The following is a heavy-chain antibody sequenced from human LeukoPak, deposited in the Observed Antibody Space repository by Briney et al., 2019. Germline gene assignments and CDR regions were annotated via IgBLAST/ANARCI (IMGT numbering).Heavy chain of an antibody. V-gene: IGHV5-51*01. Sequence: GESLKISCKGSGCSFTSYWIGWVRQMPGKGLEWMGIIYPGDSDTRYSPSFQGQVTISADKSISTAYLQWSSLKASDTAMYYCARRGYYYDSSGPFDYWGQGTLVTVSS. J-gene: IGHJ4*02. CDR2: IYPGDSDT. D-gene: IGHD3-22*01. CDR1: GCSFTSYW. CDR3: ARRGYYYDSSGPFDY.